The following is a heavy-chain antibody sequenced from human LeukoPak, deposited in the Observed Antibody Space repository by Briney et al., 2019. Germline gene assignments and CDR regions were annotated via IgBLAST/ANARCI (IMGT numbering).Heavy chain of an antibody. J-gene: IGHJ4*02. D-gene: IGHD6-19*01. CDR3: AKDKGAVAGTGRTDY. Sequence: GGSLRLSCAASGFTFSSYAMSWVRQAPGKGLEWVSAISYSGGSTYYADSVKGRFTISRDNSKNTPYLQMNSLRAEDTAVYYCAKDKGAVAGTGRTDYWGQGTLVTVSS. CDR1: GFTFSSYA. CDR2: ISYSGGST. V-gene: IGHV3-23*01.